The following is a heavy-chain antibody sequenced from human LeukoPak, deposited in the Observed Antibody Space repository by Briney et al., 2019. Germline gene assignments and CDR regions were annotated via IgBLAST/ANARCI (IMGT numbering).Heavy chain of an antibody. Sequence: PGGALRLSCAASGFTFSDFYMSWIRQAPGKGLEWVSYISSSGSTIYYADSVKGRFTISRDNAKNSLYLQMNSLRAEDTAVYYCARDSADSSSWPNYYYYYMDVWGKGTTVTVSS. J-gene: IGHJ6*03. CDR3: ARDSADSSSWPNYYYYYMDV. CDR1: GFTFSDFY. D-gene: IGHD6-13*01. CDR2: ISSSGSTI. V-gene: IGHV3-11*04.